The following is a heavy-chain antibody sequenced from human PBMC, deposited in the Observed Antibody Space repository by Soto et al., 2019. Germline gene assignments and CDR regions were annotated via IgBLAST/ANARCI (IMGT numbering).Heavy chain of an antibody. J-gene: IGHJ4*02. CDR3: AKGNGYGDH. Sequence: EVQLLESGGGLVQPGGSLRLSCAVSGFSFSTYGVTWVRQAPGKGLEWVSGVSGGRGTTHYADSVKGRFTITGDTSKNTVYLQMNSLRVEDTAFYYCAKGNGYGDHWGQGTLVTVSS. CDR1: GFSFSTYG. D-gene: IGHD5-12*01. CDR2: VSGGRGTT. V-gene: IGHV3-23*01.